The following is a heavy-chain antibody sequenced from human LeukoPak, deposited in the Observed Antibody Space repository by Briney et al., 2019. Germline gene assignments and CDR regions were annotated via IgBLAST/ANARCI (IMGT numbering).Heavy chain of an antibody. Sequence: SETLSLTCTVSGGXISSYSWSWMRQPAGKGLEWIGRIYPRESPNYNPSLKSRVTISVDTSNNQFSLKLDSVSAADTAMYYCARGMSPLPSLYDSSGYPPDSWGQGTLVTVFS. CDR1: GGXISSYS. CDR2: IYPRESP. CDR3: ARGMSPLPSLYDSSGYPPDS. V-gene: IGHV4-4*07. J-gene: IGHJ4*02. D-gene: IGHD3-22*01.